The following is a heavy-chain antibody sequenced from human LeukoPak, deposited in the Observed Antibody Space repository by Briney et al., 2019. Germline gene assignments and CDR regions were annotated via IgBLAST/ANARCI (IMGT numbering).Heavy chain of an antibody. CDR3: ATQQYSSSWYEIDY. D-gene: IGHD6-13*01. CDR1: RFAFSNYV. V-gene: IGHV3-23*01. Sequence: GGSLRLSCVASRFAFSNYVMSWVRQAPGKGLEWVSAISGSGGSTYYADSVKGRFTISRDNSKNTLYLQMNSLRAEDTAVYYCATQQYSSSWYEIDYWGQGTLVTVSS. J-gene: IGHJ4*02. CDR2: ISGSGGST.